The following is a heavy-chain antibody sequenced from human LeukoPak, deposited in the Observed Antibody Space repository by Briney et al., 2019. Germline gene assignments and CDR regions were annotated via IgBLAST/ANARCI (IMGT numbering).Heavy chain of an antibody. J-gene: IGHJ4*02. CDR2: IRYDGSNK. D-gene: IGHD3-10*01. V-gene: IGHV3-30*02. CDR1: GFTFSSYG. Sequence: GGSLRLSCAASGFTFSSYGMHWVRQAPGKGLEWVAFIRYDGSNKYYADSVKGRFTISRDNSKNTLYLQMNSLRAEDTVVYYCAKDPTLLWFGELCYFDYWGQGTLVTVSS. CDR3: AKDPTLLWFGELCYFDY.